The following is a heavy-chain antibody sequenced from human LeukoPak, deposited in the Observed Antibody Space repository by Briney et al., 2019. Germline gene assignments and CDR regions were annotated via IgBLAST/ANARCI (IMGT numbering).Heavy chain of an antibody. CDR1: GGSISSSGYY. CDR2: IYDSGST. CDR3: ATTMVRGIIIHY. V-gene: IGHV4-39*01. Sequence: SETLSLTCTVSGGSISSSGYYWGWIRQPPGKGLEFIGSIYDSGSTYYNPSLKSRVTISVDTSKNQFSLKLSSVTAADTAVYYCATTMVRGIIIHYWGQGTLVTVSS. D-gene: IGHD3-10*01. J-gene: IGHJ4*02.